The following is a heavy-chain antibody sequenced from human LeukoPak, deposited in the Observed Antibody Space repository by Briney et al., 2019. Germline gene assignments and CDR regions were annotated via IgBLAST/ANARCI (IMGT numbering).Heavy chain of an antibody. J-gene: IGHJ3*02. CDR2: INPNSGGT. D-gene: IGHD5-12*01. V-gene: IGHV1-2*02. Sequence: ASVKVSCKASGYTFTGYYMHWLRQAPGQGLEWMGWINPNSGGTNYAQKFQGRVTMTRDTSISTAYMELSRLRSDDTAVYYCARDREWLRPTNAFDIWGQGTMVTVSS. CDR3: ARDREWLRPTNAFDI. CDR1: GYTFTGYY.